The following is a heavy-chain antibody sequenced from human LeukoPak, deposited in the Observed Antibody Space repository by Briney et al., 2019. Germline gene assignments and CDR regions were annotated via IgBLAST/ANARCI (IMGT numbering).Heavy chain of an antibody. CDR2: ISAYNGNT. CDR3: ARSSPIHSSSWYSGGSRLPTYYFDY. D-gene: IGHD6-13*01. Sequence: GASVKVSCKASGYTFTSYGISWVRQAPGQGLEWMGWISAYNGNTNYAQKLQGRVTMTTDTSTSTAYMELRSLRSDDTAVYYCARSSPIHSSSWYSGGSRLPTYYFDYWGQGTLVTVSS. CDR1: GYTFTSYG. V-gene: IGHV1-18*01. J-gene: IGHJ4*02.